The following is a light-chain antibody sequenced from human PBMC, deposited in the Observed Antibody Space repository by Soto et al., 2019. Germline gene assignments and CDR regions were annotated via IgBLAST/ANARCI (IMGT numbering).Light chain of an antibody. CDR2: GAS. CDR1: QTVTTN. J-gene: IGKJ2*01. CDR3: QQYNNWPPSVTYT. Sequence: ETVMKQSPATLSVSPGERVTLSCRASQTVTTNLAWYQQKSGQAPRLLIYGASTRATGIPARFSGSGSGTEFTLTISNLQSEDSALYYCQQYNNWPPSVTYTFGQGTKVDIK. V-gene: IGKV3-15*01.